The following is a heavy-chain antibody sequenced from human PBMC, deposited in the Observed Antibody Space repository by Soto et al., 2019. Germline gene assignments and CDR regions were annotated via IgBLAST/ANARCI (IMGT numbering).Heavy chain of an antibody. CDR2: ISSSSSYI. V-gene: IGHV3-21*01. J-gene: IGHJ4*02. Sequence: GGSLRLSCVASGFTFSSYSMNWVRQAPGKGLEWVSSISSSSSYIYYADSVKGRFTISRDNAKNSLYLQMNSLRAEDTAVYYCARDRASIAAAGTCDYWGQGTLVTVSS. D-gene: IGHD6-13*01. CDR3: ARDRASIAAAGTCDY. CDR1: GFTFSSYS.